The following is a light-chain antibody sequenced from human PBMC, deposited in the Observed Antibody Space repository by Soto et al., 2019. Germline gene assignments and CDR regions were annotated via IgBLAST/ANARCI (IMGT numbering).Light chain of an antibody. CDR1: QSVSNNY. CDR3: QQDGSSPLT. Sequence: EIVLTQSPATLSLSPGERATLSCRASQSVSNNYLAWYQQKPGQAPRLLIYGASSRATGIPDRFSGSGSGTDFTLTISRLEPEDFAVYYCQQDGSSPLTFGQGTKLEIK. J-gene: IGKJ2*01. V-gene: IGKV3-20*01. CDR2: GAS.